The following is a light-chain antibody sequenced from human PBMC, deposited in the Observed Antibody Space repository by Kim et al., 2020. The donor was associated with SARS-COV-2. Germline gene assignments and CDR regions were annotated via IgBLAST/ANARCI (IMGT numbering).Light chain of an antibody. J-gene: IGLJ3*02. Sequence: QKVTISFSGSSSNIGRNYVSWYQQLPGTAPTLLIYDNHKRPSGIPDRFSASKSGTSATLAITGLQTGDEADYYCGTWDSSVSVGRVFGGGTQLTVL. V-gene: IGLV1-51*01. CDR2: DNH. CDR1: SSNIGRNY. CDR3: GTWDSSVSVGRV.